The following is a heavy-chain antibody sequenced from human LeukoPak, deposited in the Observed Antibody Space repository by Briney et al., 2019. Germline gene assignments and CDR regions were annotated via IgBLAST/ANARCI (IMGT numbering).Heavy chain of an antibody. CDR2: ISYDGSNK. Sequence: GRSLRLSCAASGFTFSSYAMHWVRQAPGKGLEWVAVISYDGSNKYHADSVKGRFTISRDNSKNTLYLQMNSLRAEDTAVYYCARDVGGYSSSWYPPTGFDPWGQGTLVTVSS. CDR1: GFTFSSYA. V-gene: IGHV3-30-3*01. CDR3: ARDVGGYSSSWYPPTGFDP. D-gene: IGHD6-13*01. J-gene: IGHJ5*02.